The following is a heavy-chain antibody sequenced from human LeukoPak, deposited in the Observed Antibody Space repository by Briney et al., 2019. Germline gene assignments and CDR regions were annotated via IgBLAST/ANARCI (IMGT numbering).Heavy chain of an antibody. D-gene: IGHD3-10*01. CDR2: IYYTGSI. CDR3: ARWGEHSALRVHAFDV. J-gene: IGHJ3*01. Sequence: PSETLSLTCIVSGGSISSYYWNWIRQPPEKGLEWVGYIYYTGSINYNPSLKSRVTISVDTSKNQFSLKLSSVTAADTAVYYCARWGEHSALRVHAFDVWGQGTMVTVSS. CDR1: GGSISSYY. V-gene: IGHV4-59*01.